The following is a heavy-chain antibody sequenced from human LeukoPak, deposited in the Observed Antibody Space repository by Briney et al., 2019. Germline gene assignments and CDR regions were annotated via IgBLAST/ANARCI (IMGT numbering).Heavy chain of an antibody. J-gene: IGHJ5*02. D-gene: IGHD6-19*01. CDR1: GGSISSYY. Sequence: SETLSLTCTVSGGSISSYYWSWIRQPPGKGLEWIGYIYYSGSTNYNPSLKSRVTISVDTSKNQFSLKPSSVTAADTAVYYCARGKSIAVAAALAYNWFDPWGQGTLVTVSS. V-gene: IGHV4-59*12. CDR3: ARGKSIAVAAALAYNWFDP. CDR2: IYYSGST.